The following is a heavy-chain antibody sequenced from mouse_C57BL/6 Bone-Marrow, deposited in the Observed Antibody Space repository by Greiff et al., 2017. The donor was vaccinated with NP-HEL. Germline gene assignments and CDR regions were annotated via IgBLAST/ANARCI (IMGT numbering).Heavy chain of an antibody. V-gene: IGHV1-22*01. J-gene: IGHJ2*01. CDR1: GYTFTDYN. CDR3: ARQEYDYDEGGY. CDR2: INPNNGGT. Sequence: EVKLMESGPELVKPGASVKMSCKASGYTFTDYNMHWVKQSHGKSLAWIGYINPNNGGTSYNQKFKGKATLTVNKSSSTAYMELRSLTSEDSAVYYCARQEYDYDEGGYWGQGTTLTVSS. D-gene: IGHD2-4*01.